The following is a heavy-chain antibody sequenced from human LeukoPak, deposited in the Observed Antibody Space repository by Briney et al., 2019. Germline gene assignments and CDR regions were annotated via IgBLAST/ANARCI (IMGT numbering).Heavy chain of an antibody. J-gene: IGHJ4*02. CDR1: GFTFSSYW. CDR3: ARVFSGTYLNYHHFDY. Sequence: GGSLRLSCAASGFTFSSYWMSWVRQAPGKGLEWVANIKQDGSEKYYVDSVKGRFTISRDNAKNSLYLQMDSLRAEDTAVYYCARVFSGTYLNYHHFDYWGQGTLVTVSS. D-gene: IGHD1-26*01. CDR2: IKQDGSEK. V-gene: IGHV3-7*01.